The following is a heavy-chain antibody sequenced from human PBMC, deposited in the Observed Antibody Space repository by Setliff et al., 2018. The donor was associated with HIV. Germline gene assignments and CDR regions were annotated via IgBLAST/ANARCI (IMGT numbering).Heavy chain of an antibody. D-gene: IGHD4-17*01. CDR3: ARGYGAFDI. Sequence: ASVKVSCKASGYTFTNFGIGWVRQAPGQGLEWMGWISAYNGNTNYAQKLQGRVTKTTDTSTNTAYMELRSLRSDDTAGYYCARGYGAFDIWGQGTMVTVSS. CDR2: ISAYNGNT. V-gene: IGHV1-18*01. J-gene: IGHJ3*02. CDR1: GYTFTNFG.